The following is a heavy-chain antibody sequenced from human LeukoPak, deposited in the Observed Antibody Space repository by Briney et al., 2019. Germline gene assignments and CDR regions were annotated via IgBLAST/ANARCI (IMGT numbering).Heavy chain of an antibody. CDR2: IYYSGST. J-gene: IGHJ5*02. D-gene: IGHD5-18*01. Sequence: SETLSLTCTVSGGSISSYYWSWIRQPPGKGLEWIGYIYYSGSTYYNPSLKSRVTISVDTSKNQFSLKLSSVTAADTAVYYCARVPPLRGYSLNWFDPWGQGTLVTVSS. CDR1: GGSISSYY. V-gene: IGHV4-59*12. CDR3: ARVPPLRGYSLNWFDP.